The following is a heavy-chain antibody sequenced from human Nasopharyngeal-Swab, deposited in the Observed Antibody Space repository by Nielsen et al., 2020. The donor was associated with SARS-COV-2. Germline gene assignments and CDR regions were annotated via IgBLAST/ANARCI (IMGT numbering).Heavy chain of an antibody. J-gene: IGHJ4*02. CDR1: GGSISSGGYY. CDR3: ARQFYGDYYFDY. Sequence: SETLSLTCTVSGGSISSGGYYWSWIRQHPGKGLEWIGYIYYSGSTYYSPSLKSRVTISVDTSKNQFSLKLSSVTAADTAVYYCARQFYGDYYFDYWGQGTLVTVSS. CDR2: IYYSGST. V-gene: IGHV4-31*03. D-gene: IGHD4-17*01.